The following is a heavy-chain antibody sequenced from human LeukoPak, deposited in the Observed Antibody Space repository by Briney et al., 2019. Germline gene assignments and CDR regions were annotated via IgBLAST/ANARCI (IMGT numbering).Heavy chain of an antibody. J-gene: IGHJ4*02. Sequence: SGPTLVNPTQTLTLTCTFSGFSLRISGVGVGWIRQPPGQALEWLALISWDDDKRYSPSLKSRLTITKDTSDNQVVLTMTNMDPVDTATYYCAHHTSTYYGPAYWGQGILVTVSS. CDR1: GFSLRISGVG. CDR2: ISWDDDK. CDR3: AHHTSTYYGPAY. V-gene: IGHV2-5*02. D-gene: IGHD3-3*01.